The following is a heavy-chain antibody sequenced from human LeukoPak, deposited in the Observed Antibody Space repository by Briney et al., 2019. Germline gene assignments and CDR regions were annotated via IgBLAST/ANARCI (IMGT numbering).Heavy chain of an antibody. Sequence: ESGPTLVNPTQTLTLTCTFSGFSLSTSGMCVTWIRQPPGKALEWLARIDWDDDKYYSTSLKTRLTISKDTSKNQVVLTMTNMDPVDTATYYCARTRRDYYDNSGHHYMDVWGKGTTVTVSS. CDR1: GFSLSTSGMC. CDR2: IDWDDDK. V-gene: IGHV2-70*11. J-gene: IGHJ6*03. D-gene: IGHD3-22*01. CDR3: ARTRRDYYDNSGHHYMDV.